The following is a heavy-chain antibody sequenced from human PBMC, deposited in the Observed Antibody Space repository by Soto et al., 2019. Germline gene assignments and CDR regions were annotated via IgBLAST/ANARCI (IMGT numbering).Heavy chain of an antibody. CDR2: IYYSGTT. V-gene: IGHV4-59*01. J-gene: IGHJ4*02. CDR1: GGSIINYY. Sequence: PSETLSLTCTVSGGSIINYYWTWIRQPPGKGLEWIGYIYYSGTTNYNPSLKSRVTISVDTSKNQFSLKLSSVTAADTAVYYCAREGFGYYDGSGCSYYFDYWGQGTLVTVSA. CDR3: AREGFGYYDGSGCSYYFDY. D-gene: IGHD3-22*01.